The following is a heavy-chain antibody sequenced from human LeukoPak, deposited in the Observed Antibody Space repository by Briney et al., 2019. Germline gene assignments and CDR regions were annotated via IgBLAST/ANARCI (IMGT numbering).Heavy chain of an antibody. Sequence: PSETLSLTCAVYGGSFSGYYWSWIRQPPGKGLEWIGEINHSGSTNYNPSLKSRVTISVDTSKNQFSLKLSSVTAADTAVYYCASNSRDGYNLGFDYWGQGTLVTVSS. CDR3: ASNSRDGYNLGFDY. D-gene: IGHD5-24*01. J-gene: IGHJ4*02. V-gene: IGHV4-34*01. CDR1: GGSFSGYY. CDR2: INHSGST.